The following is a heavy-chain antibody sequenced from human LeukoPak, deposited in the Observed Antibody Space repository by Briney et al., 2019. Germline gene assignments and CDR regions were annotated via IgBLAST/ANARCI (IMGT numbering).Heavy chain of an antibody. V-gene: IGHV3-9*01. Sequence: GRSLRLSCAASGFTFDDYAMHWVRQAPGKGLEWVSGISWNSGSIGCADSVKGRFTISRDNAKNSVYLQVNSLRAEDTAVYYCARDKLVGDSYFIYWGQGTLVTVSS. CDR3: ARDKLVGDSYFIY. J-gene: IGHJ4*02. CDR1: GFTFDDYA. D-gene: IGHD2-21*02. CDR2: ISWNSGSI.